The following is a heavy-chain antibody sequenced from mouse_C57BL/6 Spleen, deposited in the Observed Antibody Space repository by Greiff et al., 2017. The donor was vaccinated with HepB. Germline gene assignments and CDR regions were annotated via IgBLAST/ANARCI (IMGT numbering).Heavy chain of an antibody. V-gene: IGHV14-1*01. Sequence: VQLQQSGAELVRPGASVKLSCTASGFNIKDYYMHWVKQRPEQGLEWIGRIDPEDGDTEYAPKFQGKATMTADTSSNTAYLQLSSLTSEDTAVYYCTTSPVTTVVATDAMDYWGQGTSVTVSS. D-gene: IGHD1-1*01. CDR1: GFNIKDYY. CDR2: IDPEDGDT. J-gene: IGHJ4*01. CDR3: TTSPVTTVVATDAMDY.